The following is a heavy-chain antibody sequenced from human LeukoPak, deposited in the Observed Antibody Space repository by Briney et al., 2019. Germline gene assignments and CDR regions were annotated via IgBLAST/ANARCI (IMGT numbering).Heavy chain of an antibody. CDR2: MKQDGSDK. V-gene: IGHV3-7*01. J-gene: IGHJ4*02. Sequence: GGSLRLSCAASGFTFSSYAMSWVRQAPGKGLEWVANMKQDGSDKYYVDSVKGRFTISRDNAKNSLYLQMNSLRAEDTAVYYCARGYSYGYFDYWGQGTLVTVSS. D-gene: IGHD5-18*01. CDR1: GFTFSSYA. CDR3: ARGYSYGYFDY.